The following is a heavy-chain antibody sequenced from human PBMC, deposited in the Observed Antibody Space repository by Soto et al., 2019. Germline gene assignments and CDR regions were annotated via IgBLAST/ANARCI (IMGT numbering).Heavy chain of an antibody. CDR3: GPLKIEDTFLNSEFSY. CDR1: GFSLSTSGVG. Sequence: QITLKESGPTLVKPTQTLTLTCTFSGFSLSTSGVGVGWIRQPPGKALEWLALIYWDDDKPYSPSLKSRLTITQDTSKNQVVLTRSHRDPVDTATYYCGPLKIEDTFLNSEFSYWRQGTLVTASS. D-gene: IGHD3-16*01. CDR2: IYWDDDK. J-gene: IGHJ4*02. V-gene: IGHV2-5*02.